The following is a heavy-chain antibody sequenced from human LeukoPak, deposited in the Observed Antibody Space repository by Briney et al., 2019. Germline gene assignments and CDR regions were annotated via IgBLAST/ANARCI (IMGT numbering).Heavy chain of an antibody. V-gene: IGHV3-21*01. CDR2: ISSSSSYI. J-gene: IGHJ2*01. CDR3: ARDSAWTTFDL. Sequence: PGGSLRLSCAASGFTFSSYSMSWVRQAPGRGLEWVSSISSSSSYIYYADSVKGRFTISRDNAKNTLYLQMNSLRAEDTAVYYCARDSAWTTFDLWGRGTLVTVSS. CDR1: GFTFSSYS. D-gene: IGHD3/OR15-3a*01.